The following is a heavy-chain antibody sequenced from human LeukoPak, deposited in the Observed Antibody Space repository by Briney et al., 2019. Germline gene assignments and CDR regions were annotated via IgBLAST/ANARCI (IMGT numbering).Heavy chain of an antibody. J-gene: IGHJ3*02. V-gene: IGHV3-53*01. CDR2: IYTGGNT. CDR1: GFTLSTHY. D-gene: IGHD3-10*01. Sequence: PGGSLRLSCAASGFTLSTHYMSWVRQAPGKGLEWVSVIYTGGNTHYADSVKGRFTISGDNSENTLSLQMNSLRAEDTAAYYCARGGWYYYGSGSPDAFDIWGQGTMVTVSS. CDR3: ARGGWYYYGSGSPDAFDI.